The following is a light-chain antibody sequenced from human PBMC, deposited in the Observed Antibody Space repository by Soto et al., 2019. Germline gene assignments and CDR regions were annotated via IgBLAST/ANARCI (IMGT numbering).Light chain of an antibody. CDR3: QQYGSSPRT. V-gene: IGKV3D-20*01. J-gene: IGKJ1*01. CDR1: QSVSSSY. Sequence: DIVFTQSPATLSLSPGQRATLSCGASQSVSSSYLAWYQQKPGLAPRLLIYDASTRATGIPDRFSGGGSGTDFTLTISRLEPEDFAVYYCQQYGSSPRTFGQGTKVDIK. CDR2: DAS.